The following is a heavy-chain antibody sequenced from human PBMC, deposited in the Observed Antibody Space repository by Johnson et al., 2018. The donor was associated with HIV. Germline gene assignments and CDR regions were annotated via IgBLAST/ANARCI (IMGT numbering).Heavy chain of an antibody. CDR3: AGGRGWVTLNAFDM. V-gene: IGHV3-66*01. J-gene: IGHJ3*02. Sequence: MQLVESGGGLAQPGGSLRLSCAASGFTVSSNYMSWVRQAPGKGLEWVSVIYSGGSTYYADSVKGRFTISRDNAKNSLYLQMNRLRADDTAVYYCAGGRGWVTLNAFDMWGQGTLVTVSS. CDR2: IYSGGST. D-gene: IGHD4-23*01. CDR1: GFTVSSNY.